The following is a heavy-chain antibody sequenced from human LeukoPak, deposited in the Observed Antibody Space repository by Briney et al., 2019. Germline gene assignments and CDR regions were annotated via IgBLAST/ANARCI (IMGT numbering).Heavy chain of an antibody. J-gene: IGHJ4*02. V-gene: IGHV4-34*01. CDR3: ARGRIMISY. Sequence: KPSETLSLTCAVYGGSFSGYYWSWIRQPPGKGLEWIGEINHSGSTNYNPSLKSRVTISVDTSKNQFSLKLSSVTAADTAVYYCARGRIMISYWGQGTLVTVSS. D-gene: IGHD3-22*01. CDR1: GGSFSGYY. CDR2: INHSGST.